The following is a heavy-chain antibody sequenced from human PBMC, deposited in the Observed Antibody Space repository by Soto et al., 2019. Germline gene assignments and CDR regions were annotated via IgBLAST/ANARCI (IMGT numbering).Heavy chain of an antibody. Sequence: QVQLVESGGGLVKPGGSLRLSCAASGFIFSDYYLRWIRQAPGKGLEWVSYISGSGSIVYYADSMKGRFTISTDNAKNSVYLQMIRLRVSDTAVDYCPRVRGLYYDGSGSPSELWGQGDLVSVSS. CDR1: GFIFSDYY. D-gene: IGHD3-10*01. J-gene: IGHJ4*02. V-gene: IGHV3-11*01. CDR3: PRVRGLYYDGSGSPSEL. CDR2: ISGSGSIV.